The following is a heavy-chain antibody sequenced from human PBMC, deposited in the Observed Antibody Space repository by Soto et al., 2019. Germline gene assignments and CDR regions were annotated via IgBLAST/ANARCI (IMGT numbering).Heavy chain of an antibody. J-gene: IGHJ4*02. Sequence: ASVKVSCKASGGTFSSYTISWVRQAPGQGLEWMGRIIPILGIANYAQKFQGRVTITADKSTSTAYMELSSLRSEDTAVYYCARGTLGIKESDRSPFDYWGQGTLVTVSS. V-gene: IGHV1-69*02. D-gene: IGHD7-27*01. CDR3: ARGTLGIKESDRSPFDY. CDR1: GGTFSSYT. CDR2: IIPILGIA.